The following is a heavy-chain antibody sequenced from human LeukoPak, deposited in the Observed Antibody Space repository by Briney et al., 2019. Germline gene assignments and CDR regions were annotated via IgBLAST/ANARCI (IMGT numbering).Heavy chain of an antibody. D-gene: IGHD6-6*01. CDR1: GFTFSSYA. Sequence: GGSLRLSCAASGFTFSSYAMSWVRQAPGEGLEWVSLISWDGGSTYYADSVKGRFTISRDNSKNSLYLQMNSLRTEDTALYYCAKGDTSSIAALHDYYYGMDVWGQGTTVTVSS. V-gene: IGHV3-43*02. CDR2: ISWDGGST. CDR3: AKGDTSSIAALHDYYYGMDV. J-gene: IGHJ6*02.